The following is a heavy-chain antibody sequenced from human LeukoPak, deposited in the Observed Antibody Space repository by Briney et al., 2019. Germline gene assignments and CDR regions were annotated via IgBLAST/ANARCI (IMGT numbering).Heavy chain of an antibody. D-gene: IGHD3-9*01. CDR1: GGSISSSSYY. V-gene: IGHV4-39*01. CDR3: AKQSPYYDIGGDV. J-gene: IGHJ6*04. Sequence: SETLSLTCTVSGGSISSSSYYWGWIRQPPGKGLEWIGSIYYSGSTCYNPSLKSRVTISVDTSKNQFSLKLSSVTAADTAVYYCAKQSPYYDIGGDVWGKGTTVTISS. CDR2: IYYSGST.